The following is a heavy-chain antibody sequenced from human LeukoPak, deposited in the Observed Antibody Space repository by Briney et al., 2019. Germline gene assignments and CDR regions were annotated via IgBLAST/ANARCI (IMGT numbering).Heavy chain of an antibody. CDR3: ARETYCSGGSCYSDRYYYYMDV. CDR2: INPNSGGT. Sequence: ASVKVSCKASGYTFTGYYMHWVRQAPGQGLEWMGWINPNSGGTNYVQKFQGRVTMTRDTSISTAYMELSRLRSDDTAVYYCARETYCSGGSCYSDRYYYYMDVWGKGTTVTISS. J-gene: IGHJ6*03. CDR1: GYTFTGYY. D-gene: IGHD2-15*01. V-gene: IGHV1-2*02.